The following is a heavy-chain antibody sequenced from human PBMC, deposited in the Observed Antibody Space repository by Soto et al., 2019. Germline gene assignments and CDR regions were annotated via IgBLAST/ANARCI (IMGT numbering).Heavy chain of an antibody. D-gene: IGHD6-13*01. CDR2: MSGRGGSV. J-gene: IGHJ4*02. Sequence: EVQLLESGGGLVQPGGSLRLSCAGSGFTFSDYAISLVRQAPGKGLEWVSAMSGRGGSVYYADSVKGRFSISRENSKNTVYLQMSSLRGEDTAIYYCAKTFGSNWLLDYWGRGTLVTVSS. CDR1: GFTFSDYA. V-gene: IGHV3-23*01. CDR3: AKTFGSNWLLDY.